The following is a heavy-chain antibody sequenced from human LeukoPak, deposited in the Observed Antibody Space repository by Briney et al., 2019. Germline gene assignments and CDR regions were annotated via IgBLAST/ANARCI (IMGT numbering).Heavy chain of an antibody. J-gene: IGHJ3*02. Sequence: SETLSLTCAVYGGSFSGYYWSWIRQPPGKGLEWIGEINHSGSTNYNPSLKSRVTISVDTSKNQFSLKLSSATAADTAVYYCARDYYDSSGDAFDIWGQGTMVTVSS. CDR2: INHSGST. D-gene: IGHD3-22*01. CDR1: GGSFSGYY. V-gene: IGHV4-34*01. CDR3: ARDYYDSSGDAFDI.